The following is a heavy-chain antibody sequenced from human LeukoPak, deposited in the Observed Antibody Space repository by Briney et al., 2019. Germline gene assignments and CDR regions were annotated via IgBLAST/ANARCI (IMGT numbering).Heavy chain of an antibody. V-gene: IGHV1-18*01. CDR3: ANHDRGKPSDY. Sequence: ASVKVSCKASGYTFTSYGISWVRQAPGQGLEWMGWISAYNGNTNYAQKLQGRVTMTTDTSTSTAHMELRSLRSDDTAVYYCANHDRGKPSDYWGKGTLVTVSS. J-gene: IGHJ4*02. D-gene: IGHD3-10*01. CDR1: GYTFTSYG. CDR2: ISAYNGNT.